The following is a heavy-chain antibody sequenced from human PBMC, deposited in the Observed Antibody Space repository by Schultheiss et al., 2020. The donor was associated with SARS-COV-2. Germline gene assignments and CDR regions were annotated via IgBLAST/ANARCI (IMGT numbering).Heavy chain of an antibody. Sequence: GGSLRLSCTASGFTFGDYAMSWFRQAPGKGLEWVGFIRSKAYGGTTEYAASVKGRFTISRDDSKSIAYLQMNSLKTEDTAVYYCTSRFLEWLLDIDYWGQGTLVTVSS. CDR2: IRSKAYGGTT. J-gene: IGHJ4*02. D-gene: IGHD3-3*01. CDR1: GFTFGDYA. V-gene: IGHV3-49*03. CDR3: TSRFLEWLLDIDY.